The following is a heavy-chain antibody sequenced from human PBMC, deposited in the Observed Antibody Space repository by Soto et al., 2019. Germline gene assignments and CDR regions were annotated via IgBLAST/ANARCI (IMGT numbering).Heavy chain of an antibody. D-gene: IGHD1-26*01. Sequence: QVQLQQWGAGLLKPSETLSLTCAVYGGSLSGYYWSWIRQPPGKALEWIGEINYSGNTNYNPSLTSRVTISVDTSKNQLFLNLSSVTAADTAMYYCARHHVRGRTIAGAAEFWGQGTLVTVSS. V-gene: IGHV4-34*01. J-gene: IGHJ4*02. CDR1: GGSLSGYY. CDR2: INYSGNT. CDR3: ARHHVRGRTIAGAAEF.